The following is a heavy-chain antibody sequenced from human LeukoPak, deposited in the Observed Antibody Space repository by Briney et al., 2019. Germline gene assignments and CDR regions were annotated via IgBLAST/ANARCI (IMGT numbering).Heavy chain of an antibody. CDR3: ARVRSQFERYFDY. CDR2: IDAGNGKT. V-gene: IGHV1-3*01. D-gene: IGHD3-16*01. Sequence: WVRXAPGXXXEXMGWIDAGNGKTKYSQSFQGRVTIIRDASATTVYMELSSLRSEDTAVYYCARVRSQFERYFDYWGQGTLVTVSS. J-gene: IGHJ4*02.